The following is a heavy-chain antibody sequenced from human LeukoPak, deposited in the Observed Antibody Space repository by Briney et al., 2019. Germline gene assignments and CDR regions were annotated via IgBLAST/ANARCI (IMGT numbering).Heavy chain of an antibody. CDR1: GGSISSYY. D-gene: IGHD3-10*01. CDR3: ARDAYYYGSGSYWSWFDP. J-gene: IGHJ5*02. V-gene: IGHV4-59*01. Sequence: SETLSLTCTVSGGSISSYYWSWIRQPPGKGLEWIGYIYYSGSTNYNPSLKSRVTISVDTSKNQFSLKLSFVTAADTAVYYCARDAYYYGSGSYWSWFDPWGQGTLVTVSS. CDR2: IYYSGST.